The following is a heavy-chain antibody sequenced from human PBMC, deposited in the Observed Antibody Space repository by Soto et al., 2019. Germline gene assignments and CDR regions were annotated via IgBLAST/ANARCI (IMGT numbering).Heavy chain of an antibody. Sequence: PSETLSLTCTVSGGSISSSSYYWGWIRQPPGKGLEWIGSIYYSGSTYYNPSLKSRVTISVDTSKNQFSLKLSSVTAADTAVYYCAGQGAGGSSGWYATVAGYYVTDVWGQGTTVTVSS. D-gene: IGHD6-19*01. J-gene: IGHJ6*02. CDR1: GGSISSSSYY. V-gene: IGHV4-39*01. CDR3: AGQGAGGSSGWYATVAGYYVTDV. CDR2: IYYSGST.